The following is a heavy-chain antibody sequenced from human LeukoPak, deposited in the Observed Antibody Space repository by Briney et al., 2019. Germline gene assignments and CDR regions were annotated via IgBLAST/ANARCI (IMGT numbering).Heavy chain of an antibody. CDR3: ARFFSYYDSSGYSTYFDP. J-gene: IGHJ5*02. CDR1: GGSISSGDYY. CDR2: IYYSGST. V-gene: IGHV4-30-4*08. D-gene: IGHD3-22*01. Sequence: SQTLSLTCTVSGGSISSGDYYWGWIRQPPGKGLEWIGYIYYSGSTSYNPSLKSRVTILVDTSKNQFSLKLSSVTAADTAVYYCARFFSYYDSSGYSTYFDPWGQGTLVTVSS.